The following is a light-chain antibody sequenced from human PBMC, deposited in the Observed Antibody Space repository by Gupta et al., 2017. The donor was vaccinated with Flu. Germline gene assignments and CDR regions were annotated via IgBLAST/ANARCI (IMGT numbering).Light chain of an antibody. V-gene: IGLV4-69*01. Sequence: MKLNSDGSHSKGDRIPDRFSGSSSGAERYLTISSLQSDDEADYYCQTWDTAGNWVFGGGTKLTVL. CDR2: LNSDGSH. CDR3: QTWDTAGNWV. J-gene: IGLJ3*02.